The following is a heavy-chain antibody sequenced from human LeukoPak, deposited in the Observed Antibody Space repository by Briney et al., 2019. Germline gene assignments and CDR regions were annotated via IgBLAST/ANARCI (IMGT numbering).Heavy chain of an antibody. CDR3: ANGDLGLVYYYGMDV. D-gene: IGHD4-17*01. CDR2: ISGSGGST. Sequence: GGSLRLSCAASGFTFSSYAMSWVRQAPGKGLEWVSAISGSGGSTYYADSVKGRFTISRDNSKNTLYLQMNSLRAEDTAVYYCANGDLGLVYYYGMDVWGQGTLVTVSS. CDR1: GFTFSSYA. J-gene: IGHJ6*02. V-gene: IGHV3-23*01.